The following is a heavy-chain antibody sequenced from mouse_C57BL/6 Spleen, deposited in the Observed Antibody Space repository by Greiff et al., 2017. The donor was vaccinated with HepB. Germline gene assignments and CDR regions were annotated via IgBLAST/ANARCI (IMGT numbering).Heavy chain of an antibody. D-gene: IGHD2-4*01. CDR1: GFTFSSYA. CDR2: ISDGGSYT. Sequence: EVQGVESGGGLVKPGGSLKLSCAASGFTFSSYAMSWVRQTPEKRLEWVATISDGGSYTYYPDNVKGRFTISRDNAKNNLYLQMSHLKSEDTAMYYCARDGDDYDRFAYWGQGTLVTVSA. V-gene: IGHV5-4*01. CDR3: ARDGDDYDRFAY. J-gene: IGHJ3*01.